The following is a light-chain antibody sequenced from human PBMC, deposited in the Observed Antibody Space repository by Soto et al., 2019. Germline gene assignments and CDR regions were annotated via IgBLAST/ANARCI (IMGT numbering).Light chain of an antibody. Sequence: SYELTQPPSVSVAPGKPARITCGGNNIGSKRVHWYQQKPGQAPVLVIYYDSDRPSRIPERFSGSNSGNTATLTISRVEAGDEADYYCQVWDSSSDHYVFGTGTKVTVL. V-gene: IGLV3-21*04. CDR1: NIGSKR. CDR2: YDS. J-gene: IGLJ1*01. CDR3: QVWDSSSDHYV.